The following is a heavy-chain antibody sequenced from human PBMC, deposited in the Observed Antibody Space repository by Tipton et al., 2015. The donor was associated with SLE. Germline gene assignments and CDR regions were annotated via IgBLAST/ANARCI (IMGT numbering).Heavy chain of an antibody. V-gene: IGHV3-30*04. CDR3: ARDRSSGDADLTFDS. D-gene: IGHD1-26*01. CDR2: IAYDGRRK. Sequence: SLRLSCAGSGFTFSSYAMHWVRQAPGKGLEWVAVIAYDGRRKYYADSVKGRFTISRDSSYNTLFLQMNSLRSEDTAIYYCARDRSSGDADLTFDSWGQGTPVTVSS. CDR1: GFTFSSYA. J-gene: IGHJ4*02.